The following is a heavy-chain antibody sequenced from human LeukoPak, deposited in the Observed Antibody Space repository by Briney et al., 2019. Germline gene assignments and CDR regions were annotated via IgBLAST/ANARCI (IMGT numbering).Heavy chain of an antibody. CDR1: GGSISSGDYY. V-gene: IGHV4-30-4*01. D-gene: IGHD4-17*01. CDR3: ARGVSDGDYGG. J-gene: IGHJ4*02. Sequence: SETLSLTCTVSGGSISSGDYYWSWIRQPPGKGLEWIGYIYYSGSTYYNPSLKSRVTISVDTPKNQFSLKLCSVTAADTAVYYCARGVSDGDYGGWGQGTLVTVSS. CDR2: IYYSGST.